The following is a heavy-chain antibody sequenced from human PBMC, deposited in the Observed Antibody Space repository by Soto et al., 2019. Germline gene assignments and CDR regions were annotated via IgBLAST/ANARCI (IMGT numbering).Heavy chain of an antibody. V-gene: IGHV1-2*04. Sequence: GASVKVSCKASGYTFTGYYMHWVRQAPGQGLEWMGWINPNSGGTNYAQKFQGWVTMTRDTSISTAYMELSRLRSDDTAVYYCARGQYSSGWYYYGMDVWGQGTTVTVS. CDR1: GYTFTGYY. CDR2: INPNSGGT. CDR3: ARGQYSSGWYYYGMDV. D-gene: IGHD6-19*01. J-gene: IGHJ6*02.